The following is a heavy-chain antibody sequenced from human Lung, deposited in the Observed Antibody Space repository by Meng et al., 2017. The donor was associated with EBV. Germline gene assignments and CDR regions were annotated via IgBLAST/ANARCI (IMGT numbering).Heavy chain of an antibody. CDR2: IHYSRTT. J-gene: IGHJ4*02. CDR1: GGSISSGSSY. D-gene: IGHD3-10*01. Sequence: QLQLQESGPGLVKPSWILSLTCIVSGGSISSGSSYWGWIRQPPGRGLEWIATIHYSRTTYYEPSLKSRVTISVDTSKNQFSLKLSSVTAADTAVYYCARVTLWFGELEYWGQGTLVTVSS. V-gene: IGHV4-39*01. CDR3: ARVTLWFGELEY.